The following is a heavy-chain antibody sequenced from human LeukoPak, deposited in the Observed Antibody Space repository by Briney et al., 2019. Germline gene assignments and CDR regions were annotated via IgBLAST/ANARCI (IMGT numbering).Heavy chain of an antibody. V-gene: IGHV3-21*01. CDR3: AAFDI. Sequence: GGSLRLSCVASGFTFSRHAMSWVRQAPGKGLEWVSFVSSSSGYIYYADSVKGRFTISSENAKESLSLEMNSLRAEETAVYHCAAFDIWGQGTMVTVSS. J-gene: IGHJ3*02. CDR2: VSSSSGYI. CDR1: GFTFSRHA.